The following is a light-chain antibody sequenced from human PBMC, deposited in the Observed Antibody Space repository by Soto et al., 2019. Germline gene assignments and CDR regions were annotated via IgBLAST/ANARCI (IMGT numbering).Light chain of an antibody. Sequence: QSVLTQPASVSGSPGQSITISCTGTSSDVGGYNFVSWYQQHPGKAPRLMILDVNNRPSGVSTRLSGSKSGNTASLTISGLQAEDEADYYCCSYSGSSTIVVFGGGTKLTVL. V-gene: IGLV2-14*03. CDR2: DVN. CDR3: CSYSGSSTIVV. CDR1: SSDVGGYNF. J-gene: IGLJ2*01.